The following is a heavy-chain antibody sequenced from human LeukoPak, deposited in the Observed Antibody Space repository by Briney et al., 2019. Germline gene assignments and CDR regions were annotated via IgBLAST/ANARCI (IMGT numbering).Heavy chain of an antibody. Sequence: PSETLSLTCAVYGGSFSGYYWSWIRQPPGKGLEWIGEINHSGSTNYNPSLKSRVTISVDTSKNQFSLKLSSVTAADTAVYYCARHGLWFGSYYFDYWGQGTLVTVSS. CDR1: GGSFSGYY. D-gene: IGHD3-10*01. J-gene: IGHJ4*02. CDR3: ARHGLWFGSYYFDY. CDR2: INHSGST. V-gene: IGHV4-34*01.